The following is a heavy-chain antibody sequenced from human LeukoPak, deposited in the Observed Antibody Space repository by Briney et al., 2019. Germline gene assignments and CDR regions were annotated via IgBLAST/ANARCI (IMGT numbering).Heavy chain of an antibody. CDR2: ISISSSYI. Sequence: PGGSLRLSCAASGFTFSSYSMNWVRQAPGKGLEWVSSISISSSYIYYADSVKGRFTISRDNAKNSLYLQMNSLRAEDTAVDYCARDRADYVWGSYRYSWGQGTLVTVSS. J-gene: IGHJ4*02. V-gene: IGHV3-21*01. CDR1: GFTFSSYS. D-gene: IGHD3-16*02. CDR3: ARDRADYVWGSYRYS.